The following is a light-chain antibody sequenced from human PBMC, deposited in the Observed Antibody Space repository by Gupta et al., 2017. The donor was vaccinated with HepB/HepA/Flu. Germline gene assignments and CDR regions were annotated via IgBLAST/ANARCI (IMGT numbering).Light chain of an antibody. Sequence: EIVLTQSPATLSLSPGERATLSCRASQSVSSYLAWYQQKPGQAPRLLIYDASNRATGIPARFSGSGSGTDFTRTISSLEPEDFEVYYCQQRQAFGQGTKVEIK. J-gene: IGKJ1*01. V-gene: IGKV3-11*01. CDR3: QQRQA. CDR2: DAS. CDR1: QSVSSY.